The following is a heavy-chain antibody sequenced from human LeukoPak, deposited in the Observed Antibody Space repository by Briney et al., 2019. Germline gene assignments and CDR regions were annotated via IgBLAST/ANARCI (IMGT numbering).Heavy chain of an antibody. V-gene: IGHV3-23*01. J-gene: IGHJ3*02. CDR2: ISGSGGST. D-gene: IGHD3-10*01. CDR3: AKDRARGITMVRGVIIGPSDAFDI. Sequence: PGGSLRLSCAASGFTFSSYGMSWVRQAPGKGVEWVSAISGSGGSTYYADSVKGRFTISRDNSKNTLYLQMNSLRAEDTAVYYCAKDRARGITMVRGVIIGPSDAFDIWGQGTMVTVSS. CDR1: GFTFSSYG.